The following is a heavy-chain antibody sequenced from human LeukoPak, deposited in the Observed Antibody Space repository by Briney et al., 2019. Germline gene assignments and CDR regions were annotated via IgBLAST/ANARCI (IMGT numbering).Heavy chain of an antibody. Sequence: PSETLSLTCTVPGGSISSSSYYWGWIRQPPGKGLEWIGSTYYSGSTYYNPSLKSRVTISVDTSKNQFSLKLSSVTAADTAVYYCARHGSRFSSPLNYWGQGTLVTVSS. CDR3: ARHGSRFSSPLNY. D-gene: IGHD6-13*01. J-gene: IGHJ4*02. V-gene: IGHV4-39*01. CDR2: TYYSGST. CDR1: GGSISSSSYY.